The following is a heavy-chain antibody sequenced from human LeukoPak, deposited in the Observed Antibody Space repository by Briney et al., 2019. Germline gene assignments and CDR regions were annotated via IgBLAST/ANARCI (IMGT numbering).Heavy chain of an antibody. J-gene: IGHJ5*02. CDR1: GGSIRSHY. Sequence: SETLSLTCTVSGGSIRSHYWSWIRQPPGKGLEWIGYIYYSGTTNYNPSLKSRVTISVDTSKNQFSLKLRSVTAADTAVYYCVRDLLYDSSGYPSHWFDPWGQGTLVTVSS. CDR2: IYYSGTT. V-gene: IGHV4-59*11. CDR3: VRDLLYDSSGYPSHWFDP. D-gene: IGHD3-22*01.